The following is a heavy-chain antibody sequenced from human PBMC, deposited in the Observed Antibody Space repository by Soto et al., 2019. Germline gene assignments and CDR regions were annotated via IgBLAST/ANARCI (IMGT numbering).Heavy chain of an antibody. Sequence: GGSLRLSCAASGFTFSSYWMSWVRQAPGKGLEWVANIKQDGSEKYYVDSVKGRSTISRDNAKNSLYLQMNSLRAEDTAVYYCARDFALDAFDIWGQGTMVTVSS. CDR1: GFTFSSYW. J-gene: IGHJ3*02. V-gene: IGHV3-7*05. CDR2: IKQDGSEK. CDR3: ARDFALDAFDI.